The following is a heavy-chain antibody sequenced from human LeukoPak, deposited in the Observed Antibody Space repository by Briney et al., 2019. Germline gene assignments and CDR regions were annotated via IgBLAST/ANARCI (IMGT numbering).Heavy chain of an antibody. CDR1: GFTFRSYG. V-gene: IGHV3-30*03. CDR2: ISYDGTND. J-gene: IGHJ5*02. Sequence: GGSLRLSCAASGFTFRSYGTHWVRQAPGKGLEWVAFISYDGTNDNYADSVKGRFTISRDNSKNTVDLQMNSLRTEDTAVYYSARGNGAPNWFDPWGQGTLVTVSS. D-gene: IGHD1-1*01. CDR3: ARGNGAPNWFDP.